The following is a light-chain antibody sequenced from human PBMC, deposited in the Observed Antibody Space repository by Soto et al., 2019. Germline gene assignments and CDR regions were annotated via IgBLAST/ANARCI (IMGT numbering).Light chain of an antibody. CDR2: GAS. CDR3: QQYGSSPGT. Sequence: EIVLTQSPGTLSLSPGERATLSCRASQSVRSSYLAWYQHKPGQAPRLLIYGASSRATGIPDRFSGSGSGTDFTLTISRLEPEDFAVYYCQQYGSSPGTFGPGTKVEIK. J-gene: IGKJ1*01. V-gene: IGKV3-20*01. CDR1: QSVRSSY.